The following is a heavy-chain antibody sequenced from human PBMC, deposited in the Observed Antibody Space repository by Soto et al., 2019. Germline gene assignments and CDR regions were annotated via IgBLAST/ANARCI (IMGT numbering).Heavy chain of an antibody. V-gene: IGHV3-33*01. D-gene: IGHD2-15*01. J-gene: IGHJ4*02. Sequence: QVQLVESGGGVVQPERSLRLSCAASGFTFSRQAMHWVRQAPGRGLEWVAVIWYHGIDKYYADSVKGRFTISRDNSKNTVYLQMNSLRGEDTAVYYCTTGFLGLCTGGNCPLDYWGQETLVTVSS. CDR3: TTGFLGLCTGGNCPLDY. CDR2: IWYHGIDK. CDR1: GFTFSRQA.